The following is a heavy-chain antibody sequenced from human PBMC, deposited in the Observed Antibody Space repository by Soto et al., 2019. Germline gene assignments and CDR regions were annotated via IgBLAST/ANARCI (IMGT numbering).Heavy chain of an antibody. CDR1: GCTFSTFN. J-gene: IGHJ4*02. CDR3: ARDDFLFFDDSTANHIVY. CDR2: ISDSSSTI. V-gene: IGHV3-48*01. Sequence: GGALRVRWAASGCTFSTFNMNGVRHVPGKKLEWVSYISDSSSTIHYADSVKGRFTISRDNAKNSLYLQMNSLRAEDTAVYYCARDDFLFFDDSTANHIVYWCLGALLTISS. D-gene: IGHD3-22*01.